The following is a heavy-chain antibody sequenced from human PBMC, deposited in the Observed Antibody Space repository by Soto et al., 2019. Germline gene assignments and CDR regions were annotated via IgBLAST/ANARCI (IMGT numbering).Heavy chain of an antibody. Sequence: PLGSLRLSCAVSGFIFSSYAMSWVRQAPGKGLEWVSAISGSGGSTYYADSVKGRFTISRDNSKNTLYLQMNSLRAEDTAVYYCAKEASSWYRNPLGYWGQGTLVTVSS. CDR2: ISGSGGST. CDR3: AKEASSWYRNPLGY. J-gene: IGHJ4*02. V-gene: IGHV3-23*01. CDR1: GFIFSSYA. D-gene: IGHD6-13*01.